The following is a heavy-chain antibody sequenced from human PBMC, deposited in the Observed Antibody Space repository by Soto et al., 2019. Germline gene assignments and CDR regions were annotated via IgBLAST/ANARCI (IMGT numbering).Heavy chain of an antibody. Sequence: EVQLLESGGGLVQPGGSLRLSCAASGFTFSSYAMSWVRQAPGKGLEWVSAISGSDGSTYYADSVKGRFTISRDNSKNTLYLQLNSLRAEDTAVYYCSKKARVVVTPFDYWGQGTLVTVSS. D-gene: IGHD3-22*01. CDR1: GFTFSSYA. J-gene: IGHJ4*02. CDR3: SKKARVVVTPFDY. V-gene: IGHV3-23*01. CDR2: ISGSDGST.